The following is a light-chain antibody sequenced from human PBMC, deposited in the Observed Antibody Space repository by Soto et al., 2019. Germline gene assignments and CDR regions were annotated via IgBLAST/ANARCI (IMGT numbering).Light chain of an antibody. Sequence: NFMLTQPHSVSESPGKTVTISCTGNRSGSIASNYVQWYQQRPGSAPTTVIYEDNQRPSGVPARFSGSIDRSSNSASLTISGLKTEDEAYYYCQSYDSSNQVLGGGTKLTVL. CDR1: SGSIASNY. CDR2: EDN. V-gene: IGLV6-57*02. CDR3: QSYDSSNQV. J-gene: IGLJ3*02.